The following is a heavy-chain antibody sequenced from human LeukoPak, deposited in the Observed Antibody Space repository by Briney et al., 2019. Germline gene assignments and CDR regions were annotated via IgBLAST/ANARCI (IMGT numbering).Heavy chain of an antibody. CDR3: ARGGVYGDYETRFDY. J-gene: IGHJ4*02. Sequence: SVKVSCKASGGTFSSYAISWVRQAPGQGLEWMGRIIPIFGRANYAQKFQGRVTITTDESTSTAYMELSSLRSQDTAVYYCARGGVYGDYETRFDYWGQGTLVTVSS. CDR1: GGTFSSYA. D-gene: IGHD4-17*01. V-gene: IGHV1-69*05. CDR2: IIPIFGRA.